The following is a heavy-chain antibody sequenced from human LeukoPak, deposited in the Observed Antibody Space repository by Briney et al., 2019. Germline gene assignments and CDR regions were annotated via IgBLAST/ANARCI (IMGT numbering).Heavy chain of an antibody. V-gene: IGHV1-69*05. D-gene: IGHD3-22*01. CDR2: IIPIFGTA. Sequence: GASVKVSCKASGGTFSSYAISWVRQAPGQGLEWMGGIIPIFGTANYAQKFQGRVTITTDESTSTAYMELSSLRSEDTAVYYCATSGRKVVVIRYYFDYWGQGTLVTASS. CDR3: ATSGRKVVVIRYYFDY. CDR1: GGTFSSYA. J-gene: IGHJ4*02.